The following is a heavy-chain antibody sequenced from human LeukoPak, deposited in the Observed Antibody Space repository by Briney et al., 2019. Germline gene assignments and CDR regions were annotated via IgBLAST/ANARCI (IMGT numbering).Heavy chain of an antibody. Sequence: PSETLSLTCAVSGGSISNNNWWSWVRQPPGKGLEWIGEIYHSGSTNYNPSLKSRVTISVDKSKNQFSLKLSSVTAADTAVYYCARHGRDGYNYGPVVYYWGQGTLVTVSS. CDR1: GGSISNNNW. D-gene: IGHD5-24*01. CDR2: IYHSGST. J-gene: IGHJ4*02. V-gene: IGHV4-4*02. CDR3: ARHGRDGYNYGPVVYY.